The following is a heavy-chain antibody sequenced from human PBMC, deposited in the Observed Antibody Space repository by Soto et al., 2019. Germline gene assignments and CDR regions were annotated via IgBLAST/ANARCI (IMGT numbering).Heavy chain of an antibody. V-gene: IGHV3-53*01. CDR2: VFGDGNT. J-gene: IGHJ4*02. CDR1: GLTVSNSY. D-gene: IGHD3-16*01. Sequence: EVQLVESGGGLIQPGGSLRLSCAASGLTVSNSYMSWVRQAPGKGLEWVAIVFGDGNTYHADSMKDRFTVSRDNSRNTLDLQMTSLRVEDTAVYDCASGDFEWWGQGTLVTVSS. CDR3: ASGDFEW.